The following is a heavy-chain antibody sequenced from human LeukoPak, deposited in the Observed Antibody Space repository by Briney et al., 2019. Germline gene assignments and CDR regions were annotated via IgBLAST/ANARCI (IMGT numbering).Heavy chain of an antibody. D-gene: IGHD1-1*01. CDR3: ARGGPWNDAFDV. CDR1: GYTFINYG. V-gene: IGHV1-18*01. Sequence: ASVKVSCKASGYTFINYGITWVRQAPGQGLDLTGWINTDNGNTYYEQKIQGRVTMTADTSTRTGYMELRSLRSDDTAVYYCARGGPWNDAFDVWGQGTMVTVSS. CDR2: INTDNGNT. J-gene: IGHJ3*01.